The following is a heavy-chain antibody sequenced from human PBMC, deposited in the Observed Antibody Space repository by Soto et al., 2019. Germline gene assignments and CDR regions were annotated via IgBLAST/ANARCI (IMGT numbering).Heavy chain of an antibody. CDR1: NASTSLYY. CDR2: TYHRGTT. J-gene: IGHJ2*01. Sequence: TLSHKWFSTNASTSLYYCISFRQPPGKGLEWMGFTYHRGTTNYNPSLKSRVTIVVDTSKNQFSLRLRSVTAADTAVYYFENYDNSRFVDWGRG. CDR3: ENYDNSRFVD. D-gene: IGHD3-22*01. V-gene: IGHV4-59*13.